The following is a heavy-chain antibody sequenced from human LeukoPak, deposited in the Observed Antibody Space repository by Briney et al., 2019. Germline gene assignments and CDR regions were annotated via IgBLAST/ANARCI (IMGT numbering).Heavy chain of an antibody. CDR2: IYYSGST. Sequence: SETLSLTCTVSSDSISSSYWSWIRQPPGKGLEWIRFIYYSGSTNYNPSLKSRVAISVDTSKNQFSLKLNYVTAADTAVYYCARGYCSSTICFQYFHHWGQGTLVTVSS. CDR1: SDSISSSY. V-gene: IGHV4-59*01. J-gene: IGHJ1*01. D-gene: IGHD2-2*01. CDR3: ARGYCSSTICFQYFHH.